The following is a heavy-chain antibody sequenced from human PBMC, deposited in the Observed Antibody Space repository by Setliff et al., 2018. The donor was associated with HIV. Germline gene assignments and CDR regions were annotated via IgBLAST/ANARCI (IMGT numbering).Heavy chain of an antibody. CDR1: GYTFTSYG. J-gene: IGHJ6*03. Sequence: GASEKVSCKASGYTFTSYGISWVRQAPGQGLEWMGWISAYNGNTNYAQKLQGRVTMTTDTSTSTAYMELRSLRSDDTAVYYCASRSYGSSDYYYYMDVWGKGTAVTVSS. V-gene: IGHV1-18*01. D-gene: IGHD5-18*01. CDR2: ISAYNGNT. CDR3: ASRSYGSSDYYYYMDV.